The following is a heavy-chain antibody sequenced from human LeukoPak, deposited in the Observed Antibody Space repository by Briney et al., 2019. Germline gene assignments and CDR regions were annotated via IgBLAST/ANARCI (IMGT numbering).Heavy chain of an antibody. J-gene: IGHJ4*02. CDR3: ARFSTFRDSSGYYLDY. CDR1: GGSLSSYY. V-gene: IGHV4-59*01. D-gene: IGHD3-22*01. CDR2: IYSSGST. Sequence: SETLSLTCSVSGGSLSSYYWSWIRQPPGKGLEWLGHIYSSGSTTDNPSLKSQVTISVHTSKNQLSLKLTSVNPADTRVYYCARFSTFRDSSGYYLDYWGQGILVTVSS.